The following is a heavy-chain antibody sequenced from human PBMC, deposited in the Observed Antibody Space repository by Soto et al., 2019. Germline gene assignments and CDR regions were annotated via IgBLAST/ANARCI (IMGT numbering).Heavy chain of an antibody. CDR3: ARDFLVVTASFFDY. CDR2: ISYDGNNK. D-gene: IGHD2-21*02. Sequence: QVQLVESGGGVVQPGRSLRLSCAASGFSLSNNGMHWVRQAPGKGLEWVAVISYDGNNKYYADSVKGRFTISRDNSKNTLYLQMNSLRAEDTAVYYCARDFLVVTASFFDYWGQGTLVTVSS. V-gene: IGHV3-30*03. J-gene: IGHJ4*02. CDR1: GFSLSNNG.